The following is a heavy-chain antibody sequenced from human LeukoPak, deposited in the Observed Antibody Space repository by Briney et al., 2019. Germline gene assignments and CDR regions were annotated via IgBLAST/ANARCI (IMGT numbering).Heavy chain of an antibody. V-gene: IGHV3-15*01. J-gene: IGHJ4*02. CDR3: TTDTVKIVVVPAASKGVPFDY. Sequence: PGRSLRLSCAASGFTFSNAWMSWVRQAPGKGLEWVGRIKSKTDGGTTDYAAPVEGRFTISRDDSKNTLYLQMNSLKTEDTAVYYCTTDTVKIVVVPAASKGVPFDYWGQGTLVTVSS. D-gene: IGHD2-2*01. CDR2: IKSKTDGGTT. CDR1: GFTFSNAW.